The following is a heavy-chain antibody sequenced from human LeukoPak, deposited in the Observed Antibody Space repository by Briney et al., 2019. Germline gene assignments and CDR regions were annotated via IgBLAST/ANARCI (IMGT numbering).Heavy chain of an antibody. CDR1: GGSFSGYY. D-gene: IGHD4-17*01. J-gene: IGHJ5*02. CDR3: ARCPLPNGYGDYDGGGLEWFDP. CDR2: INHSGST. V-gene: IGHV4-34*01. Sequence: SETLSLTCAVYGGSFSGYYWSWIRQPPGKGLEWIGEINHSGSTNYNPSLKSRVTISVDTSKNQFSLKLSSVTAADTAVYYCARCPLPNGYGDYDGGGLEWFDPWGQGTLVTVSS.